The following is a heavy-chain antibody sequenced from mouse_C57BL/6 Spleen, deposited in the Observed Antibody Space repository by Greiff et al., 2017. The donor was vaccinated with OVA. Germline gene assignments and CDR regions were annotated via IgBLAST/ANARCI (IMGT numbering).Heavy chain of an antibody. CDR1: GYTFTSYW. V-gene: IGHV1-52*01. Sequence: QVQLQQPGAELVRPGSSVKLSCKASGYTFTSYWMHWVKQRPIQGLEWIGNIDPSDSETHYNQKFKDKATLTVDKSSSTAYMQLSSLTSEDSAVYYCARGDGNYEYYFDYWGQGTTLTVSS. CDR3: ARGDGNYEYYFDY. CDR2: IDPSDSET. J-gene: IGHJ2*01. D-gene: IGHD2-1*01.